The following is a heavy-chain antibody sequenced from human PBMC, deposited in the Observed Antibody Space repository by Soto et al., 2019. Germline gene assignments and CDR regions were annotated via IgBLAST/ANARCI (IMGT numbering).Heavy chain of an antibody. CDR2: INAGNSKT. J-gene: IGHJ5*02. CDR3: GRDQSGTGYYVDWFDP. D-gene: IGHD3-10*02. V-gene: IGHV1-3*01. Sequence: QVHFVQSGAEVKKPGASEKVSCKAPGYTFSGHAIHWLRQAPGQRPEWLGWINAGNSKTDYSEKFEGRVTFTRDTVATTVNMELTSLTSEDTAVYYCGRDQSGTGYYVDWFDPWGQGTLVTVSS. CDR1: GYTFSGHA.